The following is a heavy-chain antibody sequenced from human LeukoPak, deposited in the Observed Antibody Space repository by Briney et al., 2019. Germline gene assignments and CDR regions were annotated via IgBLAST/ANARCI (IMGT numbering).Heavy chain of an antibody. V-gene: IGHV3-30-3*01. CDR3: AKDGYKYSSSWFDY. J-gene: IGHJ4*02. CDR2: ISYDGSNK. D-gene: IGHD6-13*01. CDR1: GFTFSSYA. Sequence: PGRSLRLSCAASGFTFSSYAMHWVRQAPGKGLEWVAVISYDGSNKYYADSVKGRFTISRDNSKNTLYLQMNSLRAEDTAVYYCAKDGYKYSSSWFDYWGQGTLVTVSS.